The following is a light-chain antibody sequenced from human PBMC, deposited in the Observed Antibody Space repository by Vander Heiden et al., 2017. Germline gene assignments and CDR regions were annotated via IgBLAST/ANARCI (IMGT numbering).Light chain of an antibody. CDR1: QSVSSY. V-gene: IGKV3-11*01. CDR3: QQRSNWPRT. CDR2: DAS. Sequence: EIVLTQSPATLSLSPGERATLSCRASQSVSSYLAWYQQKPGQAPRLLIYDASNRATGIPARFSGSGSGTDFTLTISSLEPEDFAVYYCQQRSNWPRTFAQGTKVEIK. J-gene: IGKJ1*01.